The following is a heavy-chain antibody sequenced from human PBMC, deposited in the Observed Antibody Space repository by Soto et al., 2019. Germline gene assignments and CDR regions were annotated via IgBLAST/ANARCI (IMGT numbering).Heavy chain of an antibody. Sequence: QVQLVESGGGVVQPGRSLRLSCAASGFTFGSYGMHGVRQAPGKGLEWVAVIWYDGSNKYYADSVKGRFTISRDNSKNTLYLQMNSLTAEDTAVYYCARDGDYGDYELTDAFDIWGQGTMVTVSS. V-gene: IGHV3-33*01. CDR2: IWYDGSNK. D-gene: IGHD4-17*01. J-gene: IGHJ3*02. CDR1: GFTFGSYG. CDR3: ARDGDYGDYELTDAFDI.